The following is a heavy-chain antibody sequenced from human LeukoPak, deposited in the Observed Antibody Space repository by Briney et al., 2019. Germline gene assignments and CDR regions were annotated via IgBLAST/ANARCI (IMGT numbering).Heavy chain of an antibody. J-gene: IGHJ5*02. CDR1: GFTFSSYA. D-gene: IGHD1-26*01. V-gene: IGHV3-23*01. CDR2: ISGSGGST. Sequence: PSGGSLRLSCAASGFTFSSYAMSWVRQAPGKGLEWVSAISGSGGSTYYADSVKGRFTISRDNSKNTLYLQMNSLRGEDTAVYYCAKEVGATTLGWFDPWGQGTLVTVSS. CDR3: AKEVGATTLGWFDP.